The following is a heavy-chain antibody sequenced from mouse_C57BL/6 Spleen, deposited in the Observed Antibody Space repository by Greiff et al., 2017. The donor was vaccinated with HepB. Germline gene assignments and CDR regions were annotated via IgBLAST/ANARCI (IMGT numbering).Heavy chain of an antibody. J-gene: IGHJ2*01. CDR1: GYSFTGYY. D-gene: IGHD1-1*02. CDR2: INPSTGGT. V-gene: IGHV1-42*01. CDR3: ARSMDGIDY. Sequence: VQLQQSGPELVKPGASVKISCKASGYSFTGYYMNWVKQSPEKSLEWIGEINPSTGGTTYNQKFKAKATLTVDKSSSTAYMQLKRLTSEDSAVYYCARSMDGIDYWGQGTTLTVSS.